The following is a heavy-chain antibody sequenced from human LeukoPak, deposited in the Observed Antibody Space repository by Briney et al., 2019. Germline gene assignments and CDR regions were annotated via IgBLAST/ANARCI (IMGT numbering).Heavy chain of an antibody. Sequence: GGSLRLSCTASGFTFSSFGMHWVRQTPGKGLEWVTFIHNYETTEYYADSVKGRFTVSRDKSKSTLFLQMNNLRVEDTAVYYCASGSVAGTPLQHWGQGTLVTVSS. D-gene: IGHD6-19*01. V-gene: IGHV3-30*02. CDR1: GFTFSSFG. CDR3: ASGSVAGTPLQH. J-gene: IGHJ1*01. CDR2: IHNYETTE.